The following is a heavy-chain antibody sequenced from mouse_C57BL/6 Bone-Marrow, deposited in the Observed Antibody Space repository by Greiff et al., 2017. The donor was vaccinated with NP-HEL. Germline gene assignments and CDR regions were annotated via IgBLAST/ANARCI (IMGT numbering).Heavy chain of an antibody. CDR2: LRKTANDYTT. V-gene: IGHV7-1*01. J-gene: IGHJ4*01. Sequence: EVMLVESGGGLVQPGRSLRLSCATSGFTFTDFCMHWVRQSPGKGLEWIAALRKTANDYTTDYTASVKGRFIVSRDTSQSILYRQMNALRAEDTAIDYCARDAGYGSSFDYWGQGTAVTVSS. CDR3: ARDAGYGSSFDY. D-gene: IGHD1-1*01. CDR1: GFTFTDFC.